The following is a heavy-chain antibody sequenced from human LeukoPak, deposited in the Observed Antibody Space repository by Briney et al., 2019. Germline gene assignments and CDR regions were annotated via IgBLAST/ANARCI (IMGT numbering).Heavy chain of an antibody. J-gene: IGHJ4*02. D-gene: IGHD2-2*02. CDR2: IDSDGSNT. CDR3: SSAIGV. Sequence: GGCLRLSCAASGFTFSSYWMLWVRQVPGKGLVWVSRIDSDGSNTIYADSVKGRFTISRDNAKNTLYLQMNSLRAEDTAVYYCSSAIGVWGQGTLVTVSS. CDR1: GFTFSSYW. V-gene: IGHV3-74*01.